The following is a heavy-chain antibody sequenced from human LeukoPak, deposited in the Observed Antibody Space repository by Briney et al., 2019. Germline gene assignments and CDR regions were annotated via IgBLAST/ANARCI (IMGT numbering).Heavy chain of an antibody. V-gene: IGHV1-69*13. CDR2: IIPIFGTA. CDR3: ARDSSDYYDSSGYRYTYYFDY. D-gene: IGHD3-22*01. J-gene: IGHJ4*02. Sequence: SVKVSCKASGGTFSSYAISWVRQAPGQGLEWMGGIIPIFGTASYAQKFQGRVTITADESTSTAYMELSSLRSEDTAVYYCARDSSDYYDSSGYRYTYYFDYWGQGTLVTVSS. CDR1: GGTFSSYA.